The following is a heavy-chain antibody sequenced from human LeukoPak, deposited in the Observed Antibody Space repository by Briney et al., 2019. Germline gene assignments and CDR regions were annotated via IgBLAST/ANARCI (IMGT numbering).Heavy chain of an antibody. Sequence: GGSLRLSCVASGFTLSSHAMSWVRQAPGKGLEWLSAISGGGRKTWYPDSVKGRFIISRDNSKNTLYLQMKTMRVEDTALYYCVKELLEPTAIAEYWGKGTLVTVSS. CDR2: ISGGGRKT. CDR1: GFTLSSHA. J-gene: IGHJ4*02. CDR3: VKELLEPTAIAEY. V-gene: IGHV3-23*01. D-gene: IGHD1-1*01.